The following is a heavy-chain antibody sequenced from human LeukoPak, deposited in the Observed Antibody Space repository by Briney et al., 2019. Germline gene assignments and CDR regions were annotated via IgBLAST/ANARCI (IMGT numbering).Heavy chain of an antibody. D-gene: IGHD2-15*01. CDR1: GYTFTSYG. V-gene: IGHV1-18*01. CDR2: ISAYNGNT. Sequence: ASVKVSCKASGYTFTSYGISWVRQAPGQGLEWMGWISAYNGNTNYAQKLQGRVTMTTDTSTSTAYMELRSLRSDDTAVYYCARSPQGYCSGGSCYKPTGYFQHWGQGTLVTVSS. J-gene: IGHJ1*01. CDR3: ARSPQGYCSGGSCYKPTGYFQH.